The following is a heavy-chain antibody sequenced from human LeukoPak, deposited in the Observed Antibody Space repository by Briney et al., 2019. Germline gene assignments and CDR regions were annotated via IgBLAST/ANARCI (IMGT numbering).Heavy chain of an antibody. V-gene: IGHV3-72*01. J-gene: IGHJ5*02. Sequence: GGSLRLSCAASGFTFSDHYMDWVRQAPGKGLEWVGRTRNKANSYTTEYAASVKGRFTISRDNAKNTLNLQMNSLRAEDTAVYYCARDLGQYYDTSDNWFDPWGQGALVTVSS. D-gene: IGHD3-22*01. CDR3: ARDLGQYYDTSDNWFDP. CDR1: GFTFSDHY. CDR2: TRNKANSYTT.